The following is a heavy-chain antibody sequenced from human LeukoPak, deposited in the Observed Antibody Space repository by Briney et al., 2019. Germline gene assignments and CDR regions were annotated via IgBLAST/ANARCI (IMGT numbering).Heavy chain of an antibody. D-gene: IGHD3-22*01. J-gene: IGHJ1*01. Sequence: PSQTLSLTCTVSGGSISNVSYLWRSLRQPPEKVVWSNGYIYYSRSTYYTPSLKSRVTISVDTSKNQFSLKLSSVTAADTAVYYCARIPHNFYDSSGYYEYFQHWGEGGLVTVSS. V-gene: IGHV4-31*03. CDR2: IYYSRST. CDR3: ARIPHNFYDSSGYYEYFQH. CDR1: GGSISNVSYL.